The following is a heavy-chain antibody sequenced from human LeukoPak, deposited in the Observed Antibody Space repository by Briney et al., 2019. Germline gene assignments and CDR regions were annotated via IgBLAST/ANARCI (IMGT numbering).Heavy chain of an antibody. V-gene: IGHV3-15*01. Sequence: GGSLRLSCAAPGFTFSNAWMSWVRQAPGKGLEWVGRIKSKTDGGTTDYAAPVKGRFTISRDDSKNTLYLQMNSLKTEDTAVYYCTTTHYYYDSRGHDYWGQGTLVTVSS. CDR3: TTTHYYYDSRGHDY. CDR1: GFTFSNAW. J-gene: IGHJ4*02. D-gene: IGHD3-22*01. CDR2: IKSKTDGGTT.